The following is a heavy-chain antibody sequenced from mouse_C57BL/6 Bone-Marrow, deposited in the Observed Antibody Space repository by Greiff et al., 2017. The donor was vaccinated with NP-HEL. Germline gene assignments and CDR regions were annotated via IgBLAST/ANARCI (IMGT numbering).Heavy chain of an antibody. CDR2: INPNNGGT. V-gene: IGHV1-18*01. CDR1: GYTFTDYN. CDR3: ARTGSSYGGWFAY. Sequence: EVKLMESGPELVKPGASVKIPCKASGYTFTDYNMDWVKQSHGKSLEWIGDINPNNGGTIYNQKFKGKATLTVDKSSSTAYMELRSLTSEDTAVYYCARTGSSYGGWFAYWGQGTLVTVSA. D-gene: IGHD1-1*01. J-gene: IGHJ3*01.